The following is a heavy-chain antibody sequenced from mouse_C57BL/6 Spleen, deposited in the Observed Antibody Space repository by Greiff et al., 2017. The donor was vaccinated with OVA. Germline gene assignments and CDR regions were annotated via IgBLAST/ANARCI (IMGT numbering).Heavy chain of an antibody. CDR3: ARHYYGSSYWYFDV. CDR2: IWSDGST. CDR1: GFSLTSYG. J-gene: IGHJ1*03. D-gene: IGHD1-1*01. Sequence: VQLQESGPGLVAPSQSLSITCTVSGFSLTSYGVHWVRQPPGKGLEWLVVIWSDGSTTYNSALISSLSTSKDNSKSQGFVKMNSRQTEDTAMYYCARHYYGSSYWYFDVWGTGTTVTVSS. V-gene: IGHV2-6-1*01.